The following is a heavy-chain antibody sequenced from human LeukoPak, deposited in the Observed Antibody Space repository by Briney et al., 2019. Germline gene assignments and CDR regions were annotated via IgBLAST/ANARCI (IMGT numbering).Heavy chain of an antibody. CDR1: GFTFDDYG. J-gene: IGHJ6*03. D-gene: IGHD4-17*01. V-gene: IGHV3-20*04. Sequence: GGSLRLSCVASGFTFDDYGMSWVRQAPGKGLEWVSGINWNGGSTGYADSVKGRFTISRDNAKNSLYLQMNSLRAEDTALYYCARISLTTGSYYYYYMDVWGKGTTVTVSS. CDR2: INWNGGST. CDR3: ARISLTTGSYYYYYMDV.